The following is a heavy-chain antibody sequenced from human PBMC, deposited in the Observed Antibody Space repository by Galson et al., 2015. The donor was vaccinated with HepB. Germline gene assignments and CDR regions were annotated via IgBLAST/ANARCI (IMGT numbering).Heavy chain of an antibody. CDR2: ISRSSNTI. D-gene: IGHD3-3*01. V-gene: IGHV3-48*02. CDR1: GFSFSDYR. Sequence: SLRLSCAASGFSFSDYRMSWVRQAPGKGLEWVSHISRSSNTIYYADFVKGRFTISRDNAKNSLYLQMNSLRDDDTAVYYCARDFLEVSASSWLYYYYYYYGMDVWGQGTTVTVSS. CDR3: ARDFLEVSASSWLYYYYYYYGMDV. J-gene: IGHJ6*02.